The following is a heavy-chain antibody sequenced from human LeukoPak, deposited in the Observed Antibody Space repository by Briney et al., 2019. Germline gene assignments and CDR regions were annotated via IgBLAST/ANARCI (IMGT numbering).Heavy chain of an antibody. D-gene: IGHD1-1*01. CDR1: GGSISSSSYF. CDR3: ARPLDTTLTNPFDV. Sequence: PSETLSLTCTVSGGSISSSSYFWGWIRQPPGKGPEYIGSIYYTGNTYYNPSLKSRVTLSLDTSKNQFSLRLSSVTAADTAVYYCARPLDTTLTNPFDVWGQGTMVTVSS. V-gene: IGHV4-39*01. CDR2: IYYTGNT. J-gene: IGHJ3*01.